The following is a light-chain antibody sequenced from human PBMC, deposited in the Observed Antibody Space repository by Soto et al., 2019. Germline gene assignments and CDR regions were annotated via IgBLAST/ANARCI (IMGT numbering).Light chain of an antibody. CDR1: SSDVGGYNY. J-gene: IGLJ1*01. V-gene: IGLV2-8*01. CDR3: SSFTGASTI. Sequence: QYVLTQPPSASGSPGQSVTISCTGTSSDVGGYNYVSWYQQHPGKAPKLVIYEVTKRPSGVPDRFSGSKSGNTASLTVSGLQAEDEAEYYCSSFTGASTIFGTGTKVPV. CDR2: EVT.